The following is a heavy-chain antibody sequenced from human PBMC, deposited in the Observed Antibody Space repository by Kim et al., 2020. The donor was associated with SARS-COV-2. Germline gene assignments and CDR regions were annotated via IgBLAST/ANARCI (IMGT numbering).Heavy chain of an antibody. CDR2: IRENGIKI. V-gene: IGHV3-23*01. CDR3: AREVGISGWYTGDY. D-gene: IGHD6-19*01. Sequence: GGSLRLSCAASGFTFSDYAMSWLRRAPGKGLEWVSTIRENGIKIYYAESVKGRVTTSRDNSKNMLFLQMNSLSAEDTAIYYCAREVGISGWYTGDYWGQG. J-gene: IGHJ4*02. CDR1: GFTFSDYA.